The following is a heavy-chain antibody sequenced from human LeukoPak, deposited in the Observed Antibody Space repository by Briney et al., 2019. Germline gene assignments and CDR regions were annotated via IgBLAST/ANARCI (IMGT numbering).Heavy chain of an antibody. V-gene: IGHV3-23*01. CDR2: ISDSGSIT. CDR3: AKGGYYTSSPDAFDI. J-gene: IGHJ3*02. Sequence: GGSLRLSCAASGFTFDNYVMTWVRQSAGKGLEWVSGISDSGSITYYADSVKGRFSLSRDNSKNTLYLQMNSLRAEDTAVYYCAKGGYYTSSPDAFDIWGQGTMVTVSS. D-gene: IGHD6-6*01. CDR1: GFTFDNYV.